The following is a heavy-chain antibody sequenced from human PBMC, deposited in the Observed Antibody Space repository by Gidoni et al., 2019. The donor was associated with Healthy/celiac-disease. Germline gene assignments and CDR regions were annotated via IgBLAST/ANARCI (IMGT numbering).Heavy chain of an antibody. D-gene: IGHD6-13*01. J-gene: IGHJ4*02. V-gene: IGHV1-69*01. CDR2: SLPIFGTA. Sequence: QVTLVQSGAEGKKPRCSVKDSCKASEGTFSSYAISWVRQAPGQGLEWRGGSLPIFGTANYAQKFHGRVTITADESTSTAYMELSSLRSEDTAVYYCAREHSSSWSLEYWGQGTLVTVSS. CDR3: AREHSSSWSLEY. CDR1: EGTFSSYA.